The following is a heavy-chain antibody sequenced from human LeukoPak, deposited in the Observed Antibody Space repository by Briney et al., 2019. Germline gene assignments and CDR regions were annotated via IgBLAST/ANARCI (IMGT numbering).Heavy chain of an antibody. CDR3: ARELASGEQWLSFDY. J-gene: IGHJ4*02. V-gene: IGHV4-30-4*01. Sequence: SETLSLTCTVSGGSISSGDYYWSWIRQPPGKGLEWIGYIYYSGSTYYNPSLKSRVTISVDTSKNQFSLKLSSVTAADTAVYYCARELASGEQWLSFDYWGQGTLVTVSS. CDR2: IYYSGST. D-gene: IGHD6-19*01. CDR1: GGSISSGDYY.